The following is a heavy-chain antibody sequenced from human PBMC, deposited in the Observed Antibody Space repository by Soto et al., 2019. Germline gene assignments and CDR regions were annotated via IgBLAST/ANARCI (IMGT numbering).Heavy chain of an antibody. CDR3: ARDAGAYYDFWSGQTPYYYYGMDV. CDR2: INPNSGGT. D-gene: IGHD3-3*01. V-gene: IGHV1-2*04. CDR1: GYTFTSYG. Sequence: ASVKVSCKASGYTFTSYGISWVRQAPGQGLEWMGWINPNSGGTNYAQKFQGWVTMTRDTSISTAYMELSRLRSDDTAVYYCARDAGAYYDFWSGQTPYYYYGMDVWGQGTTVTVSS. J-gene: IGHJ6*02.